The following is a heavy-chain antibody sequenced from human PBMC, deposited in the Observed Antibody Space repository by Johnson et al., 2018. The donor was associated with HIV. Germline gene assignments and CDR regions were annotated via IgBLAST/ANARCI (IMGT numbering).Heavy chain of an antibody. CDR1: GFTLSSYD. V-gene: IGHV3-13*01. CDR3: VRVAGPEGFHPWGAVDI. D-gene: IGHD7-27*01. CDR2: IGTTGDT. J-gene: IGHJ3*02. Sequence: VQLVESGGGLVQPGGSLRLSCAASGFTLSSYDMHWVRQVTGKGLEWVSSIGTTGDTYYPGSVKGRFTISRENAKNSLYRQLNSLRAGDTAVSYCVRVAGPEGFHPWGAVDIWGQGTMVTVSS.